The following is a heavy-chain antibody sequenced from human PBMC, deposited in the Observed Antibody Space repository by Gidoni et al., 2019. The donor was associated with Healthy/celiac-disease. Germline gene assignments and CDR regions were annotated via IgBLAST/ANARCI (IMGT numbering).Heavy chain of an antibody. D-gene: IGHD3-3*01. CDR2: ISSSSSYT. CDR3: ARDRFYDVWSGYSRSSRVWYYGMDV. Sequence: QVQLVESGVGLVKPGGSLRLSCAASGFTFSDFYMTWNRQAPGKGLEWVSYISSSSSYTNYADSVKGRFTISRDNAKNSLYLQMNSLRAEDTAVYYCARDRFYDVWSGYSRSSRVWYYGMDVWGQGTTVTVSS. CDR1: GFTFSDFY. J-gene: IGHJ6*02. V-gene: IGHV3-11*06.